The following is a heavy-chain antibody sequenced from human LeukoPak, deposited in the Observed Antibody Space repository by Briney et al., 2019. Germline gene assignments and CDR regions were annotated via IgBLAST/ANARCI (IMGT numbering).Heavy chain of an antibody. CDR3: ARREVGAPIRF. D-gene: IGHD1-26*01. CDR1: GGSIRSYY. Sequence: TPSETLSLTCTVSGGSIRSYYWSWIRQPAGKGLEWIGSIYYSGSTYYNPSLKSRVTVSVDTSKNQFSLKLTSVTAADTAVYYCARREVGAPIRFWGQGTLVTVSS. V-gene: IGHV4-59*05. CDR2: IYYSGST. J-gene: IGHJ4*02.